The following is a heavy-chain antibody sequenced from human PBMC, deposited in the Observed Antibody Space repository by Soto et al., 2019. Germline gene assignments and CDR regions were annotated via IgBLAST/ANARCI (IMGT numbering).Heavy chain of an antibody. J-gene: IGHJ6*02. Sequence: KPSETLSLTCTVSGGSISSGGYYWSWIRQHPGKGLEWIGYIYYSGSTYYNPSPKSRVTISVDTSKDQFSLKLSSVTAADTAVYYCAVSRDGYSMDVWGQGTTVTVSS. CDR2: IYYSGST. D-gene: IGHD2-2*01. CDR3: AVSRDGYSMDV. CDR1: GGSISSGGYY. V-gene: IGHV4-31*03.